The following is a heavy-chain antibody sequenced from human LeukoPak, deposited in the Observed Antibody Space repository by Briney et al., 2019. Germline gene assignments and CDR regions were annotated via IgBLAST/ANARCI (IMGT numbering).Heavy chain of an antibody. J-gene: IGHJ4*02. V-gene: IGHV1-69*06. D-gene: IGHD3-22*01. Sequence: SVKVSCKASGYTFTSYAISWVRQAPGQGLEWMGGIIPIFGTANYAQKFQGRVTITADKSTSTAYMELRSLRSDDTAVYYCARDSDSTGNYLDHFDYWGQGTLVTVSS. CDR1: GYTFTSYA. CDR3: ARDSDSTGNYLDHFDY. CDR2: IIPIFGTA.